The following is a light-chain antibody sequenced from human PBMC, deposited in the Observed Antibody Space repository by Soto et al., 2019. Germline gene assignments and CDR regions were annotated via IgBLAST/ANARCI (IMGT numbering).Light chain of an antibody. CDR3: ISYTVSRSEV. Sequence: QSVLTQPASVSGSPGQSITISCSGTSSDIGAYDHVAWFQQFPGKTPKLVIYSVSTRPSGVSYRFSGSKSGNTASLTISGRQADDEADYYCISYTVSRSEVSGPGNKVTVL. J-gene: IGLJ1*01. V-gene: IGLV2-14*01. CDR2: SVS. CDR1: SSDIGAYDH.